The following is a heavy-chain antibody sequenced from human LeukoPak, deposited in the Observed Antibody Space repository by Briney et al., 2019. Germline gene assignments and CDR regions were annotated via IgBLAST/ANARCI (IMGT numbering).Heavy chain of an antibody. CDR3: ARDHVVVIKSRAKGSAFDI. CDR1: GYTFTSYY. CDR2: INPSGGST. J-gene: IGHJ3*02. D-gene: IGHD3-22*01. Sequence: ASVKVSCKASGYTFTSYYMHWVRQAPGQGLEWMGIINPSGGSTSHAQKFQGRVTMTRDTSTSTVYMELSSLRSEDTAVYYCARDHVVVIKSRAKGSAFDIWGQGTMVTVSS. V-gene: IGHV1-46*03.